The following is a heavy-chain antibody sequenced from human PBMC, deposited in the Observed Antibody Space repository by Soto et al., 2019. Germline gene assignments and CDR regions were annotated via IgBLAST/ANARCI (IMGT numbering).Heavy chain of an antibody. CDR2: TSNSGST. D-gene: IGHD2-2*01. J-gene: IGHJ4*02. CDR3: ARGGGSTKVDY. CDR1: GGSITSSGYY. V-gene: IGHV4-31*01. Sequence: QVQLQESGPGLVKPSQTLSLTCTVSGGSITSSGYYWSWIRQHPGEGLEWIGFTSNSGSTSYNPSLKSQVTISVDTSSNPFSLNLKSVTAADTAVYYCARGGGSTKVDYWGQGTLVTVS.